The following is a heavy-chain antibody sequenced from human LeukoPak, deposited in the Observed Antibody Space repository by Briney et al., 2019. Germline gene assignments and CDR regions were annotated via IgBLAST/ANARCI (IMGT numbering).Heavy chain of an antibody. D-gene: IGHD6-13*01. Sequence: SETLSLTCAVYGGSFSGYYWSWIRQPPGKGLEWIGEINHSGSTNYNPSLKSRLTISVDTSKNQFSLKLSSVTAADTAVYYCARSLRYSSSWYYWGQGTLVTVSS. CDR2: INHSGST. V-gene: IGHV4-34*01. J-gene: IGHJ4*02. CDR3: ARSLRYSSSWYY. CDR1: GGSFSGYY.